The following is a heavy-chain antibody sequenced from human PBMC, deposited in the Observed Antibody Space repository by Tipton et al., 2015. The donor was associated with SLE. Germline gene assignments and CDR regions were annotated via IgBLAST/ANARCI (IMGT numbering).Heavy chain of an antibody. CDR1: GFTFSTYG. Sequence: SLRLSCAASGFTFSTYGMHWVRQAPGKGLEWVAFIRYDGSNKYYADSVKGRFTMSRDNSKNTLYLQMNSLRPEDTAVYYCAKDKGDIVVVPAYYYYGLDVWGQGTTVTVSS. D-gene: IGHD2-2*01. V-gene: IGHV3-30*02. J-gene: IGHJ6*02. CDR2: IRYDGSNK. CDR3: AKDKGDIVVVPAYYYYGLDV.